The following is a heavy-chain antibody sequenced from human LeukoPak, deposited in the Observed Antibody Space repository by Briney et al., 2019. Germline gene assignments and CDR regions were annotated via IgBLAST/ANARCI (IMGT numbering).Heavy chain of an antibody. CDR2: ISGYNGNT. D-gene: IGHD2-15*01. Sequence: ASVKVSCKASGYTFTSYGISWVRQAPGQGLEWMGWISGYNGNTNYAQNLQGRVSMTTDTSTSTAYMELRSLRSDDTAVYYCARDVWGLGYCSGDSCSEPIDYWGQGTLVTVSS. J-gene: IGHJ4*02. V-gene: IGHV1-18*01. CDR1: GYTFTSYG. CDR3: ARDVWGLGYCSGDSCSEPIDY.